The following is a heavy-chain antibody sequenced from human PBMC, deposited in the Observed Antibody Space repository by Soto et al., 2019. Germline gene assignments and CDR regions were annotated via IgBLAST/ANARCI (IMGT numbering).Heavy chain of an antibody. D-gene: IGHD3-22*01. CDR2: IYYSGST. V-gene: IGHV4-30-4*01. CDR3: ARFNYYDNWFDP. Sequence: SETLSLTCTVSGGSISSGDYYWSWIRQPPGKGLGWIGYIYYSGSTYYNPSLKSRVTISVDTSKNQFSLKLSSVTAADTAVYYCARFNYYDNWFDPWGQGTLVTVSS. J-gene: IGHJ5*02. CDR1: GGSISSGDYY.